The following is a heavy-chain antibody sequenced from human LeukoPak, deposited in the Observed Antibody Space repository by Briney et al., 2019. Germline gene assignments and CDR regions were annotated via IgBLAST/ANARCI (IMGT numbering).Heavy chain of an antibody. CDR3: AISRFLEWSEPRYYFDY. D-gene: IGHD3-3*01. CDR2: ISGSGGST. Sequence: GGSLSLSCAPSGFTFSSFAMSWVRQAPGRGLEWVASISGSGGSTYDADSVKGRFTISRDNSKNTLYLQMNSLRAEDTAVYYCAISRFLEWSEPRYYFDYWGQGTLVTVSS. V-gene: IGHV3-23*01. CDR1: GFTFSSFA. J-gene: IGHJ4*02.